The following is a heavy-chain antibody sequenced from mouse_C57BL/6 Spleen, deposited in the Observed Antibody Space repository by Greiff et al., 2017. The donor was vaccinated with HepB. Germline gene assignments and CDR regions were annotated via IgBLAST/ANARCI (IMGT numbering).Heavy chain of an antibody. D-gene: IGHD2-1*01. J-gene: IGHJ3*01. CDR3: ARNQGYGNSWFAY. Sequence: QVQLKESGPGLVQPSQSLSITCTVSGFSLTSYGVHWVRQSPGKGLEWLGVIWSGGSTDYNAAFISRLSISKDNSKSQVFFKMNRLQADDTAIYYCARNQGYGNSWFAYWGQGTLVTVSA. CDR1: GFSLTSYG. CDR2: IWSGGST. V-gene: IGHV2-2*01.